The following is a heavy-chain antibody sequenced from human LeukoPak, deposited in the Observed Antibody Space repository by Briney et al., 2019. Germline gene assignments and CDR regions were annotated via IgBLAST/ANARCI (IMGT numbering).Heavy chain of an antibody. CDR3: AKVLRGTGNWFDP. CDR2: IYYSGST. J-gene: IGHJ5*02. V-gene: IGHV4-31*03. Sequence: TSQTLSLTCTVSSGSISSGGYYWSWIRQYPGKGLEWIGSIYYSGSTYYNPSLKSRLSISVDTSNNQFSLNLSSVTAADTAVYYCAKVLRGTGNWFDPWGQGTLVTVSS. D-gene: IGHD3-16*01. CDR1: SGSISSGGYY.